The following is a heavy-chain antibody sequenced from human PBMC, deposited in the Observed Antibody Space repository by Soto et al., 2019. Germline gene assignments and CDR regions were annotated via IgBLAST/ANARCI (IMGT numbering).Heavy chain of an antibody. CDR2: MSGSGGDT. J-gene: IGHJ5*02. CDR1: GFTFTSYA. D-gene: IGHD1-1*01. Sequence: GGSLRLSCAASGFTFTSYALSWVRQAPGKGLEWVSAMSGSGGDTYYADSVKGRFTISRDNSKNTLYLQMNSLGAEDTAVYYCAKAAARQLLNWFDPWGQGTLVTVSS. CDR3: AKAAARQLLNWFDP. V-gene: IGHV3-23*01.